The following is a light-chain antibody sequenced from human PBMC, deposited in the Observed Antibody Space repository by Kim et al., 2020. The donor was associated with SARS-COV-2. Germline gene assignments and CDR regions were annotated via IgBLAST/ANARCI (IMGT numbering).Light chain of an antibody. J-gene: IGKJ5*01. CDR3: HQYYATPIT. CDR1: HGVTYSSNNY. Sequence: ERANTNCRSTHGVTYSSNNYLAWYQQKPGQPPKLLIHWASTRASGVPDRFSGSGSGTDFTLTITSLRPEDVAVYYCHQYYATPITFGQGTRLEIK. CDR2: WAS. V-gene: IGKV4-1*01.